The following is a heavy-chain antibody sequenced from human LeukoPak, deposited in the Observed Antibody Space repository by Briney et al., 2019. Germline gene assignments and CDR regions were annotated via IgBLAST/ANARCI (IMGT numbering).Heavy chain of an antibody. V-gene: IGHV4-59*06. CDR3: ARIGIAAAGTRAFDI. D-gene: IGHD6-13*01. CDR2: IYYSGST. J-gene: IGHJ3*02. CDR1: GGSISSYY. Sequence: KPSETLSLTRTVSGGSISSYYWSWIRQHPGKGLEWIGYIYYSGSTYYNPSLKSRVTISVDTSKNQFSLKLSSVTAADTAVYYCARIGIAAAGTRAFDIWGQGTMVTVSS.